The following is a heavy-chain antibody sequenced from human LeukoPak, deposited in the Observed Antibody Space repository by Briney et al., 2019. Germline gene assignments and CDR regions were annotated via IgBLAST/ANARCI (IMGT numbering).Heavy chain of an antibody. CDR3: AKEGDSSSGDY. J-gene: IGHJ4*02. CDR1: GFTSSNFN. CDR2: ISSGSSYI. D-gene: IGHD3-22*01. V-gene: IGHV3-21*01. Sequence: GGSLRLSCAASGFTSSNFNMNWVRQAPGKGLEWVSSISSGSSYIYYADSVKGRFTTSRDNAKNSLYLQMNSLRAEDTAVYYCAKEGDSSSGDYWGQGTLVTVSS.